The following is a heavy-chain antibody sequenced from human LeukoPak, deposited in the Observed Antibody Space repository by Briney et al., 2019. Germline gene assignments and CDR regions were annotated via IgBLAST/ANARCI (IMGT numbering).Heavy chain of an antibody. D-gene: IGHD6-19*01. V-gene: IGHV3-21*04. CDR3: ASDLAVAGTGSDY. CDR1: GFTFSSYS. Sequence: PGGSLRLSCAASGFTFSSYSMNWVRQAPGKGLEWVSSISSSSSYIYYADSVKGRFTISRDNAKNSLYLQMNSLRAEDTAVYYCASDLAVAGTGSDYWGQGTLVTVSS. CDR2: ISSSSSYI. J-gene: IGHJ4*02.